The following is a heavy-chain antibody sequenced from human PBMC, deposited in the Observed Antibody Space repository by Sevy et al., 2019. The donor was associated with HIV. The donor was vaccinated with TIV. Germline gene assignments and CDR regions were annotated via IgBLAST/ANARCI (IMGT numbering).Heavy chain of an antibody. Sequence: GGSLRLSCAASGFTFTSFSMHWVRQAPGKGLEWVATISYDGSNKYYADSVEGRFTISRDNSKNYLYLQMNSLRAEDTAVYCCALERLSSNVAEYFQNWGQGTLVTVSS. D-gene: IGHD1-1*01. V-gene: IGHV3-30-3*01. J-gene: IGHJ1*01. CDR3: ALERLSSNVAEYFQN. CDR1: GFTFTSFS. CDR2: ISYDGSNK.